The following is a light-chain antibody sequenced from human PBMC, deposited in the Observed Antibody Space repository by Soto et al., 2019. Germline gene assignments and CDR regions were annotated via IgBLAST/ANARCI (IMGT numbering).Light chain of an antibody. V-gene: IGLV1-51*01. CDR1: SSNIATNY. CDR3: GTWDTSLSAGV. J-gene: IGLJ3*02. Sequence: QSVLTQPPSVSAAPGQRVTISCSGSSSNIATNYVSWYQHLPGAAPRLLICDDNKRPSGIPDRFSGSKYGTSATLDITGLQTGDEADYYCGTWDTSLSAGVFGGGTKXT. CDR2: DDN.